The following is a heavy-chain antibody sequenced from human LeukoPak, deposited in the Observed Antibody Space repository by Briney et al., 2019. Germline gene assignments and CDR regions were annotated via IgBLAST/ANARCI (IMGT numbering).Heavy chain of an antibody. CDR3: ARDPSGYYYDSSGYY. Sequence: ASVKVSCKASGYTFTGYYMHWVRQAPGQGLEWMGWINPNSGGTNYAQKFQGRVTMTRDTSISTAYMELSRLRSDDTAVYYCARDPSGYYYDSSGYYWGQGTLVTVSS. CDR1: GYTFTGYY. D-gene: IGHD3-22*01. V-gene: IGHV1-2*02. J-gene: IGHJ4*02. CDR2: INPNSGGT.